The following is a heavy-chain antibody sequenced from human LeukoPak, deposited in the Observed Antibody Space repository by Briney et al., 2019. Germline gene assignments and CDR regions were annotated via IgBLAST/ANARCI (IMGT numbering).Heavy chain of an antibody. CDR3: ARVLTGGSRFSDY. J-gene: IGHJ4*02. D-gene: IGHD3-16*01. Sequence: GESLKISCKGSGYTFTSYWIACVRELPGRGLEWMGIIYPGDSDTRYSPSFQGQVTISADKSISTAYLQWSSLKTSDTAMYYCARVLTGGSRFSDYWGQGTLVTVSS. CDR1: GYTFTSYW. CDR2: IYPGDSDT. V-gene: IGHV5-51*01.